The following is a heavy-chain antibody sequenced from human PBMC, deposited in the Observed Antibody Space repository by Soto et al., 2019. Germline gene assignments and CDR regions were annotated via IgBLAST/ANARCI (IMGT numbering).Heavy chain of an antibody. J-gene: IGHJ6*02. D-gene: IGHD3-16*01. V-gene: IGHV3-30-3*01. Sequence: QVQLVESGGGVVQPGRSLRLSCAASGFTFSSYAMHWVRQAPGKGLEWVAVISYDGSNKYYADSVKGRFTISRDNSKNTLYLQMNSLRAEDTAVYYCARDPVRLPPNRPLYGMDVWGQGTTVTVSS. CDR2: ISYDGSNK. CDR1: GFTFSSYA. CDR3: ARDPVRLPPNRPLYGMDV.